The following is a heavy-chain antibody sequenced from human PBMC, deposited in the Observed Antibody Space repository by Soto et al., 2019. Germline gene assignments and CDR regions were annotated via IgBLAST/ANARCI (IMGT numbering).Heavy chain of an antibody. CDR1: GFTLSSYA. CDR2: ISGSGGST. CDR3: AKSSTTRYSGSYPLGY. J-gene: IGHJ4*02. Sequence: PGGSLRLSCAASGFTLSSYAMSWVRQAPGKGLEWVSAISGSGGSTYYADSVKGRFTISRDNSKNTLYLQMNSLRAEDTAVYYCAKSSTTRYSGSYPLGYWGQGTLVTVSS. D-gene: IGHD1-26*01. V-gene: IGHV3-23*01.